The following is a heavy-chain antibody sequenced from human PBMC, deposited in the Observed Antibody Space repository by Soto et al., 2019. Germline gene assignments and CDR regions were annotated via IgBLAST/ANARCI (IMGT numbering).Heavy chain of an antibody. V-gene: IGHV3-64D*06. CDR1: GFTFSSYA. CDR2: ISSNGGST. J-gene: IGHJ3*02. Sequence: HPGGSLRLSCSASGFTFSSYAMHWVRQSPGKGLEYVSAISSNGGSTYYADSVKGRFTISRDNSKNTLYLQMSSLRAEDTAVYYCVKGEVSRQLWFHDAFDIWGQGTMVTVSS. CDR3: VKGEVSRQLWFHDAFDI. D-gene: IGHD5-18*01.